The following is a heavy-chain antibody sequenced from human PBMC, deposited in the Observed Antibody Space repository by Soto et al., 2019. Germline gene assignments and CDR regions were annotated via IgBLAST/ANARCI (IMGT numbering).Heavy chain of an antibody. D-gene: IGHD3-10*01. CDR1: GGLFSSFA. CDR3: ARGRGRYVLFTDF. CDR2: IIPVFGTT. V-gene: IGHV1-69*13. Sequence: SVKVSCKDSGGLFSSFAISWVRQAPGQGLEWMGGIIPVFGTTYYAQKFQGRVTITADGSMNTPYMELSRLTSDDRAMYECARGRGRYVLFTDFWGQGTQVTVSS. J-gene: IGHJ4*02.